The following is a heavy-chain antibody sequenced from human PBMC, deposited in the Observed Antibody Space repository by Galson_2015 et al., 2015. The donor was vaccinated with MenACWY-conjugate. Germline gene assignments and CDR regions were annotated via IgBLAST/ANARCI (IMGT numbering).Heavy chain of an antibody. Sequence: CAISGDSVSSNTAAWNWIRQSPSRGLEWLGRTYYRSKWYNDYAVSVRSRMTTSPDTSKNQFSLQLKSVTPDDTAVYYCAREALHSGSWYPIEYWGQGTRVTVSS. CDR3: AREALHSGSWYPIEY. CDR1: GDSVSSNTAA. D-gene: IGHD6-13*01. J-gene: IGHJ4*02. V-gene: IGHV6-1*01. CDR2: TYYRSKWYN.